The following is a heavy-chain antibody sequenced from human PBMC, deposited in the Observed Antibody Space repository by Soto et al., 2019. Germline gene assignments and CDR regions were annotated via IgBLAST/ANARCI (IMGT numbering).Heavy chain of an antibody. CDR1: GFTFSSYA. CDR3: ARGFIGRYYDSSGSVFFDY. Sequence: QVQLVESGGGVVQPGRSLRLSCAASGFTFSSYAMHWVRQAPGKGLEWVAVISYDGSNKYYADSVKGRLTISRDNSKNTLYLQMNSLRAEDTAVYYCARGFIGRYYDSSGSVFFDYWGQGTLVTVSS. V-gene: IGHV3-30-3*01. D-gene: IGHD3-22*01. J-gene: IGHJ4*02. CDR2: ISYDGSNK.